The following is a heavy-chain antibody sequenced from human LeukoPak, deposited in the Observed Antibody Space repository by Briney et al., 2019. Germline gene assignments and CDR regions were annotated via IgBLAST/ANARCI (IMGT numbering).Heavy chain of an antibody. CDR2: IYSGGST. CDR3: AKDRCSNGIGCYYYYLDV. V-gene: IGHV3-66*01. CDR1: GFTVRSNY. Sequence: TGGSLRLSCAASGFTVRSNYMNWVRQAPGKGLEWVSVIYSGGSTYYADSVKGRFTISRDNSKNTLYLQMNSLRAEDTAVYYCAKDRCSNGIGCYYYYLDVWGKGTTVTISS. J-gene: IGHJ6*03. D-gene: IGHD2-8*01.